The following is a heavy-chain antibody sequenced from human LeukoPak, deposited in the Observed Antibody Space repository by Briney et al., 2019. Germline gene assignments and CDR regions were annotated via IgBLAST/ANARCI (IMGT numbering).Heavy chain of an antibody. CDR3: ARIPRGYDNDY. J-gene: IGHJ4*02. D-gene: IGHD5-12*01. V-gene: IGHV4-34*01. CDR2: INHSGST. CDR1: GGSFRGYY. Sequence: SETLSLPCAVYGGSFRGYYWSWIRQPPGKGLEWIGEINHSGSTNYNPSLKSRVTISVDTSKNQFSLKLSSVTAADTAVYYCARIPRGYDNDYWGQGTLVTVSS.